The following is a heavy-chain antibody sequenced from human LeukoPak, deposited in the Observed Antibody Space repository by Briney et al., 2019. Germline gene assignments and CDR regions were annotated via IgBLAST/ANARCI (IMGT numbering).Heavy chain of an antibody. Sequence: SESLSPTSAVYGASLSGYYWTWIRQPPGNGLEWIGSTSHSGSTTYNPSVKNRVTISVDTSKNHFYLKRACLAAADTAVYYCARTDYGSAMGFDWWGEGTLVTVS. CDR1: GASLSGYY. D-gene: IGHD3-10*01. CDR2: TSHSGST. J-gene: IGHJ4*02. CDR3: ARTDYGSAMGFDW. V-gene: IGHV4-34*01.